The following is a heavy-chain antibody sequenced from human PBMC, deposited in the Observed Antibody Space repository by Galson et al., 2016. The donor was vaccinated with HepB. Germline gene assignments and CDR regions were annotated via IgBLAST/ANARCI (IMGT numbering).Heavy chain of an antibody. J-gene: IGHJ3*01. CDR3: AHVTVGALRRDPFDH. CDR2: IYWDDDK. Sequence: PALVTPTQTLTLTCGFSLRTTGAGVGWIRQPPGKALEWLALIYWDDDKRYSPSLKSRLTVTKDTSKNQVVLTMTNMDPVDTATYYCAHVTVGALRRDPFDHWGQGTMVTVSS. V-gene: IGHV2-5*02. CDR1: GFSLRTTGAG. D-gene: IGHD1-26*01.